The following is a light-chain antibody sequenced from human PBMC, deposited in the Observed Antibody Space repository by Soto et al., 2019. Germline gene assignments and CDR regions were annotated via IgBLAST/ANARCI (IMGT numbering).Light chain of an antibody. CDR3: QHYNNWPPWT. J-gene: IGKJ1*01. Sequence: EIVMTQSPATLSVSPGARATLSCRASQSVSNNLAWYQQKSGQAPRLLIYGASTRATGVPARFSGSGSGTEFTLTISSLQSEDFAVYYCQHYNNWPPWTFGQGTKVEFK. CDR2: GAS. V-gene: IGKV3-15*01. CDR1: QSVSNN.